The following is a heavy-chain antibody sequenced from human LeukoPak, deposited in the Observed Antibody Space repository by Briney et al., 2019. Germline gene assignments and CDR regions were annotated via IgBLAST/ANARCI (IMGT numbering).Heavy chain of an antibody. CDR2: IFPHDSNT. Sequence: GESLKISCKGSGYSFMDYWIGWVRQMPGKGPDWMGFIFPHDSNTKYSPSFRGQVTISVDKSISTAYVQWSSLKASDTATYYCARYGIKGCSTTNCYTSYFYYGMDVWGQGTTVTVSS. V-gene: IGHV5-51*01. CDR1: GYSFMDYW. D-gene: IGHD2-2*02. CDR3: ARYGIKGCSTTNCYTSYFYYGMDV. J-gene: IGHJ6*02.